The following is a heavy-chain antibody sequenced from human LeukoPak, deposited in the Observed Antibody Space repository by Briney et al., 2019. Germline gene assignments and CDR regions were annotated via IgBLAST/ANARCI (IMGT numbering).Heavy chain of an antibody. J-gene: IGHJ4*02. Sequence: CGPTLVKPTQTLTLTCTFSGFSLSTSGVGVGWIRQPPGKALEWLALIYWDDDKRYRPSLRSRLTITKDTSKNQVVLTMTNMDPEDTATYYCARRGGQTGIDYWGQGTLVTVSS. V-gene: IGHV2-5*02. CDR2: IYWDDDK. CDR1: GFSLSTSGVG. CDR3: ARRGGQTGIDY.